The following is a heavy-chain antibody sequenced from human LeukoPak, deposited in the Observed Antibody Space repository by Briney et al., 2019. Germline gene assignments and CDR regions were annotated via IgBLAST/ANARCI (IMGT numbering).Heavy chain of an antibody. J-gene: IGHJ3*02. CDR2: ISSSGST. Sequence: SQTLSLTCTVSGDSISSGDYYWSWIRQPAGKELEWIGRISSSGSTNYNPSLKSRVTISVATSKNQFSLKLSSVTAADTAVYFCARGPYSYDSSGAFDIWGQGTMVTVSS. CDR3: ARGPYSYDSSGAFDI. CDR1: GDSISSGDYY. V-gene: IGHV4-61*02. D-gene: IGHD3-22*01.